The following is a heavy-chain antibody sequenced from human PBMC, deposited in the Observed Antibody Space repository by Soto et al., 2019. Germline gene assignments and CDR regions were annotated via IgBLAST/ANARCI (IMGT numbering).Heavy chain of an antibody. CDR2: IWYDGSNK. V-gene: IGHV3-33*01. Sequence: QVQLVESGGGMVQPGRSLRLSCAASGFTFSSYGMHWVRQAPGKGLEWVAVIWYDGSNKYYADSVKGRFTISRDNSKNTLYLQMNSLRAEDTAVYYCARDRLYCSGGSCYSFLGMDVWGQGTTVTVSS. CDR3: ARDRLYCSGGSCYSFLGMDV. D-gene: IGHD2-15*01. CDR1: GFTFSSYG. J-gene: IGHJ6*02.